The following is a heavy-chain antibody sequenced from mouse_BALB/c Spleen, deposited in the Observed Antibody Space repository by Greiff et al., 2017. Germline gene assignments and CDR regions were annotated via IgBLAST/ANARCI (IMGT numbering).Heavy chain of an antibody. CDR2: IHYSGST. Sequence: EVKLVESGPDLVKPSQSLSLTCTVTGYSITSGYSWHWIRQVPGNKLEWMGYIHYSGSTNYNPSLKSRISITRDTSKNQFFLQLNSVTTEDTATYYCARWGYTPFDYWGQGTLVTVSA. J-gene: IGHJ3*01. CDR1: GYSITSGYS. CDR3: ARWGYTPFDY. V-gene: IGHV3-1*02. D-gene: IGHD5-1-1*01.